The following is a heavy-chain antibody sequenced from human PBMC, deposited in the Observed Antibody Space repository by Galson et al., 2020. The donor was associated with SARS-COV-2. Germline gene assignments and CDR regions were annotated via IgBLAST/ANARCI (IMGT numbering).Heavy chain of an antibody. D-gene: IGHD2-2*01. V-gene: IGHV3-48*03. J-gene: IGHJ4*02. CDR3: ATSVPLVYCSSISCSFDD. CDR1: GFTFNSHA. Sequence: GGSLRLSCAASGFTFNSHAMNWVRQAPGKGLEWVSYISGSGSTIYYADSVKGRFTISRDNAKNSLYLQMNSLRAEDTAVYYCATSVPLVYCSSISCSFDDWGQGTLVTVSS. CDR2: ISGSGSTI.